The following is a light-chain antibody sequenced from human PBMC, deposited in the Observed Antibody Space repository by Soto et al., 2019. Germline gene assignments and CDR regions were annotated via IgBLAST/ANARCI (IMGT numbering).Light chain of an antibody. CDR2: DAS. V-gene: IGKV1-5*01. J-gene: IGKJ2*01. CDR3: QQENSYHT. Sequence: DIQMTQSPSTLSASVGDRVTITCRASPSISSWVAWYQQKPGKAPKLLIYDASSLESGGPSRFSGSGSGTEFTLTISRLQPDDFATYYCQQENSYHTGGQGTKLEIK. CDR1: PSISSW.